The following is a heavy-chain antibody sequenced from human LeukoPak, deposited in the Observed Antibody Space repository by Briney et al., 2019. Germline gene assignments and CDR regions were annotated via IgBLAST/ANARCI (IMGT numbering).Heavy chain of an antibody. CDR1: GFTVSSNY. J-gene: IGHJ6*03. CDR2: IYSGGST. V-gene: IGHV3-53*01. Sequence: PGGSLRLSCAVSGFTVSSNYMSSVREAPGKGLEWVSVIYSGGSTYYADSVKGRFTISRDNSKNTLYLQMNSLRAEDPAVYYCVFRSSIYYYYYMDVWGKGTTVTVSS. CDR3: VFRSSIYYYYYMDV. D-gene: IGHD6-6*01.